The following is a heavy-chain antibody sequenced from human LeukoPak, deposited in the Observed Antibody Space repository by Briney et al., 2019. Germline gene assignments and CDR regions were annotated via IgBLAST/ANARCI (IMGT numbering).Heavy chain of an antibody. CDR1: GFTVSSNY. CDR2: IYSGGST. CDR3: ARGPSDFYFDY. D-gene: IGHD2-21*02. J-gene: IGHJ4*02. V-gene: IGHV3-66*01. Sequence: PGGSLRLSCAASGFTVSSNYMSWVRQAPGKGLEWVSVIYSGGSTYYADSVKGRFTISRDSSKNTLYLQMNSLRAEDTAVYYCARGPSDFYFDYWGQGTLVTVSS.